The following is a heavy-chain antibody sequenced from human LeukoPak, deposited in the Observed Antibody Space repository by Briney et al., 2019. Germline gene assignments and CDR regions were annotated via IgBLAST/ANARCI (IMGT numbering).Heavy chain of an antibody. D-gene: IGHD5/OR15-5a*01. Sequence: GGSLSLSCEASGFTVSNNYMSWVRQAPGRGLEWVSVIYSGGSTYYADSVKGRFTISRDSSKNTLYLQMNSLRAEDTAVYYCARDSLGMSTLDSWGQGTLVTVSS. CDR3: ARDSLGMSTLDS. CDR2: IYSGGST. J-gene: IGHJ4*02. V-gene: IGHV3-53*01. CDR1: GFTVSNNY.